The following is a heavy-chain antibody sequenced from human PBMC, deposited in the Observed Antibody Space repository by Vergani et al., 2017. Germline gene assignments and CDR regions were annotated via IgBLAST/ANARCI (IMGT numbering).Heavy chain of an antibody. V-gene: IGHV3-64*01. J-gene: IGHJ1*01. CDR3: ANYNPYRDYGDYFRNEYFQH. D-gene: IGHD4-17*01. Sequence: EVQLVESGGGLVQPGGSLRLSCAASGFTFSSYAMHWVRQAPGKGLEYVSAISSNGGSTYYANSVKGRFTISRDNSKNTLYLQMNSLRAEDTAVYYCANYNPYRDYGDYFRNEYFQHWGQGTLVTVSS. CDR1: GFTFSSYA. CDR2: ISSNGGST.